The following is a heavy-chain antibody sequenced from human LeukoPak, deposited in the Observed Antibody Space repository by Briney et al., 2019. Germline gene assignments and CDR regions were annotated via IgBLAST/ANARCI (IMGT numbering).Heavy chain of an antibody. J-gene: IGHJ6*03. V-gene: IGHV3-69-1*01. CDR1: GFTFSTYA. CDR3: ARSAPAAAGTGPMDV. CDR2: ISSSSST. D-gene: IGHD6-13*01. Sequence: GGSLRLSCAASGFTFSTYAMSWVRQAPGKGLEWVSSISSSSSTNYADSVKGRFTISRDNAKNSLYLQMNSLRAEDTTVYYCARSAPAAAGTGPMDVWGKGTTVTVSS.